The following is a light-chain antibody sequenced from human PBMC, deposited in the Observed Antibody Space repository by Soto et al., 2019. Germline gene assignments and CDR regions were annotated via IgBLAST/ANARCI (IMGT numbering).Light chain of an antibody. J-gene: IGLJ1*01. V-gene: IGLV2-14*03. Sequence: QSALTQPASVSGSPGHSITIPCTGTSSDVGAYNFVSWYQQHPGKAPKLIIYDVNNRPSEVSNRFSGSKSGNTASLSISGLQAEDEGDYYCSSFTTGVNYVFGIGTKVTVL. CDR1: SSDVGAYNF. CDR3: SSFTTGVNYV. CDR2: DVN.